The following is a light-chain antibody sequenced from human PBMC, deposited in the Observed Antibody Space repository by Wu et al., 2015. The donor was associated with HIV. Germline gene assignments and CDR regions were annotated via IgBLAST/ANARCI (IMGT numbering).Light chain of an antibody. V-gene: IGKV3-11*01. CDR3: QQYNNWPPWT. CDR2: DSS. J-gene: IGKJ1*01. Sequence: EIVLTQSPATLSLSPGERATLSCRASQSVSSHLAWYQQRPGQAPRLLIYDSSNRATGIPARFSGSGSGTDFILTISSLETEDFAVYYCQQYNNWPPWTFGHGTKVVIK. CDR1: QSVSSH.